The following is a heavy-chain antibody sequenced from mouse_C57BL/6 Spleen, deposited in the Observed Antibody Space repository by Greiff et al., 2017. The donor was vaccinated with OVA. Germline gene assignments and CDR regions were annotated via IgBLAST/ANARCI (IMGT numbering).Heavy chain of an antibody. D-gene: IGHD1-1*01. J-gene: IGHJ1*03. CDR3: ASSYYYGSRYFDD. CDR1: GFTFSDYG. V-gene: IGHV5-17*01. Sequence: VQLKESGGGLVKPGGSLKLSCAASGFTFSDYGMHWVRQAPEKGLEWVAYISSGSSTIYYADTVKGRFTISRDNAKNTLFLQMTILRSEDTAVYYCASSYYYGSRYFDDWGTGTTVTVSS. CDR2: ISSGSSTI.